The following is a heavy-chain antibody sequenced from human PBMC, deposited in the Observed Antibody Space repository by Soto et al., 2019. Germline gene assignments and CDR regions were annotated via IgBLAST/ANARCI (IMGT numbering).Heavy chain of an antibody. CDR2: IYYSGST. J-gene: IGHJ4*02. V-gene: IGHV4-31*03. CDR3: TRAADRIAAPGSSLPRGY. CDR1: GGSISSGGYY. Sequence: PSETLSLTCTVSGGSISSGGYYWSWIRQHPGKGLEWIGYIYYSGSTYYNPSLKSRVTISVDTSKNQFSLKLSSVTAADTAVYYGTRAADRIAAPGSSLPRGYWGEGTPVTDSP. D-gene: IGHD6-6*01.